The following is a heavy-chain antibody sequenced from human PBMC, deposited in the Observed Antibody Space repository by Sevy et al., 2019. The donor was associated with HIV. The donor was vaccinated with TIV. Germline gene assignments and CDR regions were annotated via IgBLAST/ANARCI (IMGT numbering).Heavy chain of an antibody. CDR2: IYNSGGT. J-gene: IGHJ4*02. D-gene: IGHD3-10*02. CDR1: GGSFSNYY. V-gene: IGHV4-59*01. CDR3: ARVLGLRSGFDY. Sequence: SETLSLTCTRSGGSFSNYYWNWIRQPPGKGLEWIGYIYNSGGTNYNPSLKSRITMSVDTSKNQFSLKLSAVTAADTAVYFCARVLGLRSGFDYWGQGIPVTVSS.